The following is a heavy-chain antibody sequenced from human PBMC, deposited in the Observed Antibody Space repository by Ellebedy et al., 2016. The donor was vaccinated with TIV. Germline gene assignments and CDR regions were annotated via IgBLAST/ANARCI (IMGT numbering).Heavy chain of an antibody. CDR2: ISESSSYI. CDR3: ARVKESYGSGSYSDY. J-gene: IGHJ4*02. D-gene: IGHD3-10*01. V-gene: IGHV3-21*01. Sequence: GESLKISXTASGFTFSSYEMNWVRQAPGKGLEWVSFISESSSYIYYADSVKGRFTISRDNARGSLFLQMNSLRTEDTAVYYCARVKESYGSGSYSDYWGQGTVVTVSS. CDR1: GFTFSSYE.